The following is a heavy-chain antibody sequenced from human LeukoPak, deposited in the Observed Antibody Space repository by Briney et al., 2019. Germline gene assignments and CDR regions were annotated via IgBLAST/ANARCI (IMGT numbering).Heavy chain of an antibody. D-gene: IGHD3-16*01. CDR1: GFTFSSYG. J-gene: IGHJ3*02. CDR2: IWSDENKK. Sequence: GGSLRLSCVASGFTFSSYGMHWVRQRPGKGLEWLTVIWSDENKKYYADSVKGRFTVSRDNSKNTLYLQIDSLKVEDTAVYYCARGGLLTSPNNALDIWGQGTMVAVSS. V-gene: IGHV3-33*01. CDR3: ARGGLLTSPNNALDI.